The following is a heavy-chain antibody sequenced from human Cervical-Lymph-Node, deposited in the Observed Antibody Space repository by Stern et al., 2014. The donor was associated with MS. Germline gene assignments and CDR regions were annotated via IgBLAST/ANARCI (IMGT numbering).Heavy chain of an antibody. CDR2: IGTAGDT. CDR1: GFTFSSYD. D-gene: IGHD3-22*01. Sequence: EMQLVESGGGLVQPGGSLRLSCAASGFTFSSYDMHWVRQATGKGLEWVSAIGTAGDTYYPGSVKGRFTISRENAKNSLYLQMNSLRAGDTAVYYCARGMGTAGYYYDYWGQGTLVTVSS. CDR3: ARGMGTAGYYYDY. V-gene: IGHV3-13*01. J-gene: IGHJ4*02.